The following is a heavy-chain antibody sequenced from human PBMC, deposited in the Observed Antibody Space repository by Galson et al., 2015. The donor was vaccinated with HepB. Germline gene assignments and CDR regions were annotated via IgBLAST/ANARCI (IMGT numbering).Heavy chain of an antibody. J-gene: IGHJ4*02. V-gene: IGHV3-15*01. D-gene: IGHD3-10*01. CDR1: GFTFSDAW. CDR3: TTDRLITMVRGVITPIDY. CDR2: IKSKTDGRTT. Sequence: SLRLSCAASGFTFSDAWMSWVRQAPGKGLEWVGRIKSKTDGRTTDYAAPVKGRFTISRDDSKNTLYLQMNSLKTEDTAVYYCTTDRLITMVRGVITPIDYWGQGTLVTVSS.